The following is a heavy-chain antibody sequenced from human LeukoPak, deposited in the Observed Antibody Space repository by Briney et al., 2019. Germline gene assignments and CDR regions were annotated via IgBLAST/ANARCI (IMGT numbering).Heavy chain of an antibody. Sequence: PSETLSLTCAVYGGSFSGYYWSWIRQPPGKGLEWIGEINHSGSTNYNPSLKSRVTIEVDTSKNQFSLKLISVTAADTAVYYCARRPKNIVVVPAAILWFDPWGQGTLVTVSS. CDR3: ARRPKNIVVVPAAILWFDP. CDR2: INHSGST. D-gene: IGHD2-2*02. J-gene: IGHJ5*02. V-gene: IGHV4-34*01. CDR1: GGSFSGYY.